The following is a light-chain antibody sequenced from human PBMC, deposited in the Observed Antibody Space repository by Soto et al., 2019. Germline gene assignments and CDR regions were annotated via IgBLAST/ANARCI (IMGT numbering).Light chain of an antibody. CDR3: QQRQNWPPIT. V-gene: IGKV3-11*01. CDR2: DAS. Sequence: ETVLTQSPATLSLSPGERATLFCRASQSVSRYLAWYQQKPGQAPRLLIYDASNRATGIPARFSGSGFGTDFTLTISSLEPDDSAVYFCQQRQNWPPITFGQGTRLEIK. J-gene: IGKJ5*01. CDR1: QSVSRY.